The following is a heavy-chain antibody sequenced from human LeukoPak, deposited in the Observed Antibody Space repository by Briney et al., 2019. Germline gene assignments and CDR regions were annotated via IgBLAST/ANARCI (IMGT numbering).Heavy chain of an antibody. D-gene: IGHD2/OR15-2a*01. CDR1: GGSISSSSYY. CDR3: ARVRWVEFCFDY. J-gene: IGHJ4*02. CDR2: IYYSGST. Sequence: SETLSLTCTVSGGSISSSSYYWGWIRQPPGKGLEWIGSIYYSGSTYYNPSLKSRVTISVDTSKNQFSLKLSSVTAADTAVYYCARVRWVEFCFDYWGQGTLVTVSS. V-gene: IGHV4-39*01.